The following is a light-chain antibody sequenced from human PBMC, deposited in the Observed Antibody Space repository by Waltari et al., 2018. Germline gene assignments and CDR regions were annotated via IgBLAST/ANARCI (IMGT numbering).Light chain of an antibody. J-gene: IGKJ2*01. CDR1: QGISSY. V-gene: IGKV1-8*01. CDR3: QQYYSYPRT. CDR2: AAS. Sequence: AIRMTQSPSSFSASTGDRVTITCRASQGISSYLAWYQQKPGKAPKLLIYAASTLQSGVPSRFSGSGSGTDFTHTISCLQSEDFATYYCQQYYSYPRTFGQGTKLEIK.